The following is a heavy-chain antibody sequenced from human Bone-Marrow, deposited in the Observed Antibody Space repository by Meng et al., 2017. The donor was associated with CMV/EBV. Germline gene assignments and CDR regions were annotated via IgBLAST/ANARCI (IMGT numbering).Heavy chain of an antibody. D-gene: IGHD3-3*01. CDR3: ATRRGYYYFARVDV. V-gene: IGHV3-7*01. J-gene: IGHJ6*02. CDR2: IKEDGSEK. Sequence: GGSLRLSCGASGFTFSNYWMSWVRQAPGKGLEWVANIKEDGSEKYYVDSVKGRFTISRDDSNNSLYLEMNNLGAEDSDVYYCATRRGYYYFARVDVWGQGTTVTVSS. CDR1: GFTFSNYW.